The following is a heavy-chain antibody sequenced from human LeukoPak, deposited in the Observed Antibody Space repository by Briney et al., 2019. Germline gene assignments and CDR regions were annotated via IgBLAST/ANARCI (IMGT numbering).Heavy chain of an antibody. J-gene: IGHJ4*02. CDR2: IYTSGST. D-gene: IGHD3-3*01. CDR1: GGSISSGSYY. Sequence: SQTLSLTCTVSGGSISSGSYYWSWIRQPAGKGLEWIGRIYTSGSTNYNPSLKSRVTISVDTSKNQFSLKLSSVTAADTAVYYCAREGIGFWSGGGEYYSDYWGQGTLVTVSS. V-gene: IGHV4-61*02. CDR3: AREGIGFWSGGGEYYSDY.